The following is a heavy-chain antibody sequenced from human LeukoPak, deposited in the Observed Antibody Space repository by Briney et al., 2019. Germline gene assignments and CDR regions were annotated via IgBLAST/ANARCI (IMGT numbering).Heavy chain of an antibody. V-gene: IGHV1-2*02. J-gene: IGHJ3*02. D-gene: IGHD5-18*01. Sequence: GASVKVSCKASGYTFTGYYMHWVRQAPGQGLEWMGWINPNSGGTNYARKFQGRVTMTRDTSISTAYMELSRLRSDDTAVYYCARDGYSYVSGGAFDIWGQGTMVTVSS. CDR1: GYTFTGYY. CDR3: ARDGYSYVSGGAFDI. CDR2: INPNSGGT.